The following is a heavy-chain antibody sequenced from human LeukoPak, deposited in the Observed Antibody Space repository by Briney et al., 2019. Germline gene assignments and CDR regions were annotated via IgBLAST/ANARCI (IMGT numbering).Heavy chain of an antibody. D-gene: IGHD6-6*01. J-gene: IGHJ3*02. V-gene: IGHV3-74*01. CDR3: AKSRVAARPDAFDI. Sequence: GGSLRLSCAASGFTFSSYWMHWVRQAPGKGLVWVSRINSDGSSTSYADSVKGRFTISRDNAKNSLYLQMNSLRAEDTALYYCAKSRVAARPDAFDIWGQGTMVTVSS. CDR1: GFTFSSYW. CDR2: INSDGSST.